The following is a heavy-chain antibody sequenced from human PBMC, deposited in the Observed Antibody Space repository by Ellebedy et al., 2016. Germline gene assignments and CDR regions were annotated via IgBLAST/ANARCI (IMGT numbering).Heavy chain of an antibody. J-gene: IGHJ4*02. Sequence: GESLKISXTASGLNFNTFFMSWVRQAPGKGLEWVSTISPGSDITRLADSVKGRFTISRDNFKNSVYLRMNSLRVEDTAVYYCRQGHYADLWGQGTLVTVSS. V-gene: IGHV3-23*01. D-gene: IGHD4-17*01. CDR3: RQGHYADL. CDR1: GLNFNTFF. CDR2: ISPGSDIT.